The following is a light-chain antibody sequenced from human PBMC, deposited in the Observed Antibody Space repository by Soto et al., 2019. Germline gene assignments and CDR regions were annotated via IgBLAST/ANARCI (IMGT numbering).Light chain of an antibody. CDR2: DAS. Sequence: DIQMTQSPSTLSASVGDRVTITCRASQSISSCLAWYQQKPGKAPKLLIYDASSLESGVPSRFSGSGSGTEFALTISSLQPDDFATYYCQQYKSYSYTFGQGTKLEIK. J-gene: IGKJ2*01. CDR1: QSISSC. CDR3: QQYKSYSYT. V-gene: IGKV1-5*01.